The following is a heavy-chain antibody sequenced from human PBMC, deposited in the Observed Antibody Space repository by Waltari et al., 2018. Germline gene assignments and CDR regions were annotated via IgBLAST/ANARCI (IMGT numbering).Heavy chain of an antibody. D-gene: IGHD3-10*01. Sequence: QAQRVESGGGVVQPGRSLRLSCTGTGVSISSYGMHWVRQAPGKGLEWVALIWFDGGQTYYADSVRGRFTISRDNSKNTLYLDMNSLKLNDTAIYYCAKDAFGNTYVDHWGQGTLVTVAS. J-gene: IGHJ4*02. CDR2: IWFDGGQT. V-gene: IGHV3-33*06. CDR1: GVSISSYG. CDR3: AKDAFGNTYVDH.